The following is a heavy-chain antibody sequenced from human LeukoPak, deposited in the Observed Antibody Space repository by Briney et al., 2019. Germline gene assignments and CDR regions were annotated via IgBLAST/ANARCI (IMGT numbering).Heavy chain of an antibody. CDR2: INHSGST. Sequence: SETLSLTCAVYGGSFSGYYWSWIRQPPGKGLEWIGEINHSGSTNYNPSLKSRVTISVDTSKNQFSLKLSSVTAADTAVYYCARLGYDEPLAWGQGTLVTVSS. J-gene: IGHJ5*02. CDR1: GGSFSGYY. V-gene: IGHV4-34*01. D-gene: IGHD5-12*01. CDR3: ARLGYDEPLA.